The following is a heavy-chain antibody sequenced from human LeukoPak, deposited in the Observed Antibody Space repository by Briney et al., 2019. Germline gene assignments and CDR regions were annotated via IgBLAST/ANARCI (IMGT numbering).Heavy chain of an antibody. CDR3: ARGCSGGSCYVY. V-gene: IGHV3-64*01. Sequence: GESLRLSCAASGFTFSSYAMHWVRQAPGKGLEYVSAISSNGGSTYYANSVKGRFTISRDNSKNTLYLQMGSLRAEDMAVYYCARGCSGGSCYVYWGPGTLVTVSS. CDR1: GFTFSSYA. J-gene: IGHJ4*02. D-gene: IGHD2-15*01. CDR2: ISSNGGST.